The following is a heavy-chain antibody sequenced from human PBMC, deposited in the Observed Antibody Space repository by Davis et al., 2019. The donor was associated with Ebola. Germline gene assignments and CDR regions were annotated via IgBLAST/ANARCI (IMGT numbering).Heavy chain of an antibody. V-gene: IGHV2-5*08. CDR1: GFSLNTGGMC. Sequence: SGPTLVKPTQTLTLTCTFSGFSLNTGGMCVSWIRQPPGKALEWLALIGWDDDKRYSPSLKSRLTITKDTSKNQVVLTMTNMDPVDTATYYCAHSLKRYFDWLLSTYGAFDIWGQGTMVTVSS. D-gene: IGHD3-9*01. J-gene: IGHJ3*02. CDR3: AHSLKRYFDWLLSTYGAFDI. CDR2: IGWDDDK.